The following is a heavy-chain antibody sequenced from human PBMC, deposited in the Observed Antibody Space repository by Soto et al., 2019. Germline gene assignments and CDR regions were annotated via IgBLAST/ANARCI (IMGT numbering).Heavy chain of an antibody. Sequence: QVQLVQSGAEVKKPGASVKVSCKASGYTFTSYGISWVRQAPGQGLEWMGWISAYNGNTNYAQKLQGRVTMTTDTPTSTAYMELRSLRSDDTAVYYCARVRDYDFWSGYYNHYYMDVWGKGTTVTVSS. CDR3: ARVRDYDFWSGYYNHYYMDV. D-gene: IGHD3-3*01. J-gene: IGHJ6*03. CDR2: ISAYNGNT. V-gene: IGHV1-18*01. CDR1: GYTFTSYG.